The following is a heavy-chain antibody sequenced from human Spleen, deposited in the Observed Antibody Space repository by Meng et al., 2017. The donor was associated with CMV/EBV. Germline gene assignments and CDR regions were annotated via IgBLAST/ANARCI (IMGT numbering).Heavy chain of an antibody. CDR2: INPNSGDT. V-gene: IGHV1-2*02. CDR1: GYTVTGYY. J-gene: IGHJ4*02. CDR3: ARGRVVVPAAIMN. D-gene: IGHD2-2*02. Sequence: KASGYTVTGYYMHWVRQAPGQGLEWMGWINPNSGDTNYAQKFQGRVTMTRDTSISTAYMELSRLRSDDTAVYYCARGRVVVPAAIMNWGQGTLVTVSS.